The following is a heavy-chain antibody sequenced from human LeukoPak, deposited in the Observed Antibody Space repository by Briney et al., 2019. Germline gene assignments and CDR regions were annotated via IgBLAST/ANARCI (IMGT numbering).Heavy chain of an antibody. V-gene: IGHV3-66*01. Sequence: GGSLRLSCAASGFTVSSSYMTWVRQAPGKGLEWVSVIYSGGSTYYADSVKGRFTLSRDNSKNTLYLQMNSLRAEDTAVYYCARVVLYYDFWSAYFHDWGQGTLVTVSS. CDR3: ARVVLYYDFWSAYFHD. CDR1: GFTVSSSY. D-gene: IGHD3-3*01. CDR2: IYSGGST. J-gene: IGHJ4*02.